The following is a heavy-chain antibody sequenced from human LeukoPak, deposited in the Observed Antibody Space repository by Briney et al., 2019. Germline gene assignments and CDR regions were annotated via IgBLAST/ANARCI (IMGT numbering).Heavy chain of an antibody. CDR3: GSQKEWSLTEYHFDY. CDR2: VYHSGST. V-gene: IGHV4-38-2*02. CDR1: GYSISSGYY. D-gene: IGHD3-3*01. Sequence: SETLSLTCTVSGYSISSGYYCGWIRQPPGKGLEWIGSVYHSGSTYYNPSLKSRVTISMDKSKNQFSLKLTALTAADTAVYYCGSQKEWSLTEYHFDYWGQGTLVTVSS. J-gene: IGHJ4*02.